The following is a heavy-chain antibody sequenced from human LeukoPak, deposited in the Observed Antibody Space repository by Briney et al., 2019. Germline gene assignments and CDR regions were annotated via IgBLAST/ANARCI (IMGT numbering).Heavy chain of an antibody. V-gene: IGHV3-21*01. CDR2: ISSSSSYI. CDR3: ASQYCGGDCYNY. Sequence: RGSLTHSCAASGFTFSSYSMNWVRQAPGKGLEWVSSISSSSSYIYYADSVKGRFTISRDNAKNSLYLQMNSLRAEDTAVYYCASQYCGGDCYNYWGQGKLLTVSS. J-gene: IGHJ4*02. CDR1: GFTFSSYS. D-gene: IGHD2-21*02.